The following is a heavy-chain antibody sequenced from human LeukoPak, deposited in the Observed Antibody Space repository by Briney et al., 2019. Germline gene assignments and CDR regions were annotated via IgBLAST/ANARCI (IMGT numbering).Heavy chain of an antibody. D-gene: IGHD3/OR15-3a*01. Sequence: GGSLRLSCAASGFTLSDYYMSWIRQAPGKGVEWVSYSSSSGSTIYYADSVKGRFAISRDNAKNSLYLQMNSLRAEDTAVYYCARRRDFIDYWGQGTLVTVSS. J-gene: IGHJ4*02. CDR3: ARRRDFIDY. CDR1: GFTLSDYY. CDR2: SSSSGSTI. V-gene: IGHV3-11*01.